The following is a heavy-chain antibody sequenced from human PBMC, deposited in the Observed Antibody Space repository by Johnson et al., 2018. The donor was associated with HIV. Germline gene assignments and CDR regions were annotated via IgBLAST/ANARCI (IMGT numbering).Heavy chain of an antibody. J-gene: IGHJ3*02. CDR3: AREAWGFGERVDAFDI. Sequence: EVQLVESGGGLDQPGGSLRLSCAASGFTVSSNYMSWVRQAPGKGLEWVSVIYSGGSTYYADSVKGRFTISIDNSKNTLYLQMNSLRAEDTAVYYCAREAWGFGERVDAFDIWGQGTLVTVSS. D-gene: IGHD3-10*01. CDR2: IYSGGST. CDR1: GFTVSSNY. V-gene: IGHV3-66*01.